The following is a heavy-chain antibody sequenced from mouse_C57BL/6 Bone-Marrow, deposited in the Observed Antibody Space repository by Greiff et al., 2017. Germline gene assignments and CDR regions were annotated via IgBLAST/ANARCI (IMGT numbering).Heavy chain of an antibody. D-gene: IGHD2-2*01. V-gene: IGHV1-81*01. CDR2: IYPRSGNT. CDR1: GYTFTSYG. J-gene: IGHJ4*01. Sequence: QVQLKESGAELARPGASVKLSCKASGYTFTSYGISWVKQRTGQGLEWIGEIYPRSGNTYYNEKFKGKATLTADKSSSTAYMELRSLTSEDSAVYFCASVFYYGYDGVDLYAMDYWGQGTSVTVSS. CDR3: ASVFYYGYDGVDLYAMDY.